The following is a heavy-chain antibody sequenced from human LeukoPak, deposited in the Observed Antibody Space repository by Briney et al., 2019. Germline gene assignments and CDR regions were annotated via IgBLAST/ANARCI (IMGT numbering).Heavy chain of an antibody. CDR2: ISSSSSTI. CDR3: ARDYYDSSGYSLFYYYYGMDV. J-gene: IGHJ6*02. Sequence: GGSLRLSCAASGFTFSSYSMNWVRQAPGKGLEWVSYISSSSSTIYYADSVKGRFTISRDNAKNSLYLQMNSLRDEDTAVYYCARDYYDSSGYSLFYYYYGMDVWGQGTTVTVSS. V-gene: IGHV3-48*02. CDR1: GFTFSSYS. D-gene: IGHD3-22*01.